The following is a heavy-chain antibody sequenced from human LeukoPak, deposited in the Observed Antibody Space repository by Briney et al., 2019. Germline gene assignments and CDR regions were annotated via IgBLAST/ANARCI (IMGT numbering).Heavy chain of an antibody. D-gene: IGHD1-1*01. V-gene: IGHV3-23*01. J-gene: IGHJ5*02. CDR1: GFTFSSYA. CDR2: ISGSGGST. CDR3: GSGPVGTTVP. Sequence: TGGSLRLSCAASGFTFSSYAMSWVRQAPGKGLEWVSAISGSGGSTYYADSVKGRFTISRDNSKNTLYLQMHSLIAADTAVYYCGSGPVGTTVPWGQGTLVTVSS.